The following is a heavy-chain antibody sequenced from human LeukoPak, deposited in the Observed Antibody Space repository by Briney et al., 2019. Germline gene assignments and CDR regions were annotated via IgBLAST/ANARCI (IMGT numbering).Heavy chain of an antibody. V-gene: IGHV3-30*04. CDR3: AKFLSGSYDWFDP. D-gene: IGHD3-10*01. J-gene: IGHJ5*02. CDR2: ISYHGSNK. Sequence: GGSLRLSCAASGFTFSSYAMHWVRQAPGKGLEWVAVISYHGSNKYYADSVKGRFTISRDNSKNTLYLQMNTLRAEDTAIYYCAKFLSGSYDWFDPWGQGTLVTVSS. CDR1: GFTFSSYA.